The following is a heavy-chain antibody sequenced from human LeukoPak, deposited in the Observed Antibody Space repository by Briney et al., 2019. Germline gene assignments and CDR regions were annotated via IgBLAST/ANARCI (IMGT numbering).Heavy chain of an antibody. D-gene: IGHD5-18*01. CDR3: ARYNYGYDALDF. V-gene: IGHV4-4*02. CDR2: IYQSGYT. CDR1: GASIISTNW. J-gene: IGHJ3*01. Sequence: SETLSLTCNVSGASIISTNWWNWVRQPPGKGLEWIGEIYQSGYTKYNPSLKSRVTISVDKSKNQFSLRLNSVTAADTAVYYCARYNYGYDALDFWGQGTMVTVSS.